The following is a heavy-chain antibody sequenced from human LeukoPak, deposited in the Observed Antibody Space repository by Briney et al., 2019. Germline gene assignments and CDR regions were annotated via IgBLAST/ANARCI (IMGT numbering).Heavy chain of an antibody. V-gene: IGHV1-18*01. CDR1: GYTFTSNG. J-gene: IGHJ3*02. CDR3: ASLKNSYDSSGYLVTDAFDI. D-gene: IGHD3-22*01. CDR2: ISAYNGNT. Sequence: ASVKVSCKASGYTFTSNGISWVRQAPGQGLEWMGWISAYNGNTNYEQRLQGRVTMTTDTSTSTAYMELRSLRSDDTAVYYCASLKNSYDSSGYLVTDAFDIWGQGTMVTVSS.